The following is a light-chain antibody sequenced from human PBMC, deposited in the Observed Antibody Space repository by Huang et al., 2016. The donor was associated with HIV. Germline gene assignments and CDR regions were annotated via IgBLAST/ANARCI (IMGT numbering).Light chain of an antibody. CDR1: QSLLDSHNYNY. CDR3: MQALQTPRA. V-gene: IGKV2-28*01. CDR2: LAS. J-gene: IGKJ1*01. Sequence: DIVMTQSPLFLPVSPGAPASISCTSSQSLLDSHNYNYLDWYRQKPGQSPQLLIYLASNRAAGVPVKFSGSGSGTNFTLRISGVEPEDAAIYYCMQALQTPRAFGQGTRLEIK.